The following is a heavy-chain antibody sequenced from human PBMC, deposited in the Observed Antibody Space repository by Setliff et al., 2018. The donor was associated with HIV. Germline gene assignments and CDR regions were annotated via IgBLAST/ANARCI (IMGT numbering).Heavy chain of an antibody. CDR3: ANYYYDSSGLFPRDAFDI. J-gene: IGHJ3*02. D-gene: IGHD3-22*01. CDR1: GGTFSSYA. CDR2: IIPILGIA. Sequence: SVKVSCKTSGGTFSSYAISWVRQDPGQGLEWMGGIIPILGIANYAQKFQGRVTITADKSTSTAYMELSSLRSEDTAVYYCANYYYDSSGLFPRDAFDIWGQGTMVTV. V-gene: IGHV1-69*10.